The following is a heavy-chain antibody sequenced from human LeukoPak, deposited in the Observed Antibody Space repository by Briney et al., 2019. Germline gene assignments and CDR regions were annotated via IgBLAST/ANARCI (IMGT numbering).Heavy chain of an antibody. CDR3: AKDGRVGRDGYCSA. CDR1: GFTFSSYG. J-gene: IGHJ5*02. V-gene: IGHV3-30*18. D-gene: IGHD2-15*01. CDR2: ISYDGSNK. Sequence: GGSLRLSCAASGFTFSSYGMHWVRQAPGKGLEWVAFISYDGSNKYYADSVKGRFTISRDNSKNTLYLQMNSLRAEDTAVYYCAKDGRVGRDGYCSAWGQGTLVTVSS.